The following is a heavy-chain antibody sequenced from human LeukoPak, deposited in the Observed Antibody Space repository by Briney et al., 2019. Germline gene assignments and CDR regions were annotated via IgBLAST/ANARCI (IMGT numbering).Heavy chain of an antibody. CDR2: IYSGGST. D-gene: IGHD3-22*01. J-gene: IGHJ4*02. V-gene: IGHV3-66*01. Sequence: AGGSLRLSCAASGFTVSSNYMSWVRQPPGKGLEWVSDIYSGGSTYYADSVKGRFTISRDKSKNTLYLQMNSLRAEDTAVYYCARSVVVYELDYWGQGTLVTVSS. CDR3: ARSVVVYELDY. CDR1: GFTVSSNY.